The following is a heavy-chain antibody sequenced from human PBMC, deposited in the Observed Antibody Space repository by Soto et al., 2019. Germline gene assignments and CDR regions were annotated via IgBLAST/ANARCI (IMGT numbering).Heavy chain of an antibody. D-gene: IGHD6-13*01. CDR1: GGTLSIYA. J-gene: IGHJ6*02. Sequence: QVQLVQSGAEVKKPGSSVKVSCKAPGGTLSIYAISWVRQAPGQGLEWMGGITPILGTADYAQEFQGRVTITADDSTSTAHMGLRSLRSEDTAVYYCARPLAAGTLHYFYYGMDVWGQGTTVTVSS. V-gene: IGHV1-69*11. CDR2: ITPILGTA. CDR3: ARPLAAGTLHYFYYGMDV.